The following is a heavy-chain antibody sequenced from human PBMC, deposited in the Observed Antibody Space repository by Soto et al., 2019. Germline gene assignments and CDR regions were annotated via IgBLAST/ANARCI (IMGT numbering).Heavy chain of an antibody. CDR3: ARRTGTAPRFDF. CDR1: GFTFSDFE. D-gene: IGHD1-7*01. CDR2: ISYDGRNQ. V-gene: IGHV3-30*04. J-gene: IGHJ4*02. Sequence: QVQLVEAGGGVVQPGRSLRLSCSASGFTFSDFEMYWIRQAPGKGLDWVSFISYDGRNQYYAGSVKGRFTISRDNSKNTLFLLMSSLRPEDTAVYFCARRTGTAPRFDFWGQGTLVTVSS.